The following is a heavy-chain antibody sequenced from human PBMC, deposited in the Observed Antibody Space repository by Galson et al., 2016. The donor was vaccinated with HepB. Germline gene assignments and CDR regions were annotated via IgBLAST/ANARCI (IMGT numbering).Heavy chain of an antibody. J-gene: IGHJ3*02. CDR2: ITSDSANI. V-gene: IGHV3-48*01. CDR1: GLNLDMDS. CDR3: ARDRDYAFNI. D-gene: IGHD5-24*01. Sequence: SLRLSCATSGLNLDMDSLNWVRQAPGKGLEWIAYITSDSANIQFSGSVGGRFTISRDNAEKSVYLQMNSLKVEDSALYFCARDRDYAFNIWGRGTMVTVSS.